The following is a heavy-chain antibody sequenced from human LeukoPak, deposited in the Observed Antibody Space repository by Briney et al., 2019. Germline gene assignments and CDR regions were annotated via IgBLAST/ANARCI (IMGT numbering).Heavy chain of an antibody. CDR3: ARGYYASSGYVGDAFDI. Sequence: GGSLRLSCAASGFTFSSYSMNWVRQAPGKGLEWVSSISSSSSYIYYADSVKGRFTISRDNAKNSLYLQMNSLRAEDTAVYYCARGYYASSGYVGDAFDIWGPGTMVTVSS. J-gene: IGHJ3*02. V-gene: IGHV3-21*01. D-gene: IGHD3-22*01. CDR2: ISSSSSYI. CDR1: GFTFSSYS.